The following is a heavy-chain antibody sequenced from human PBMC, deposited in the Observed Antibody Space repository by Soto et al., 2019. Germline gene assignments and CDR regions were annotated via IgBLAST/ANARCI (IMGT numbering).Heavy chain of an antibody. J-gene: IGHJ5*02. CDR3: ARDLEGYWFDP. CDR2: IYYSGST. Sequence: SETLSLTCTVSGGSISSYYWSWIRQPPGKGLEWIGYIYYSGSTNYNPSLKSRVTISVDTSKNQFSLKLSSVTAADTAVYYCARDLEGYWFDPWGQGTLVTVSS. V-gene: IGHV4-59*01. CDR1: GGSISSYY.